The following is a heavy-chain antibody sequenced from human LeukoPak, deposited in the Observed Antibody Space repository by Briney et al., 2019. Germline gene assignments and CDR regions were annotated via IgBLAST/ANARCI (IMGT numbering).Heavy chain of an antibody. Sequence: SETLSLTCTVSGGSISSYYWSWIRQPPGKGLEWIGYIYYSGSTNYNPSLKSRVTISVDTSKNQFSLKLSSVTAADTAVYYCATDINPPSQWLVSPVHWGQGTLVTVSS. CDR1: GGSISSYY. V-gene: IGHV4-59*01. D-gene: IGHD6-19*01. CDR3: ATDINPPSQWLVSPVH. CDR2: IYYSGST. J-gene: IGHJ4*02.